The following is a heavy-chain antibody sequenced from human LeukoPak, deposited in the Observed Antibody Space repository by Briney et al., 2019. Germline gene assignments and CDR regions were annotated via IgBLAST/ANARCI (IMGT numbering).Heavy chain of an antibody. D-gene: IGHD3-10*01. V-gene: IGHV3-23*01. CDR2: INYSGDNT. CDR3: AKSEGVATMAIFDY. J-gene: IGHJ4*02. Sequence: PGGSLRLSCAASGFIFSSYAMSWVRQAPAKGLEWVSTINYSGDNTFYADSVKGRFTISRDNSKKTLYLHINSLRAEDTAVYYCAKSEGVATMAIFDYWGQGAPIIVSS. CDR1: GFIFSSYA.